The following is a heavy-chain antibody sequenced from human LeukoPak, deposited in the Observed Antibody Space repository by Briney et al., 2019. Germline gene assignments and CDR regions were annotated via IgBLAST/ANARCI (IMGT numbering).Heavy chain of an antibody. Sequence: GGSLRLSCAASGFTFSSYWMSWVRQAPGKGLEWVANIKQDGSEKYYADSVKGRFTISRDNSKNTLYLQMNSLRAEDTAVYYCAREGLMGATSLPRDAFDIWGQGTMVTVSS. CDR1: GFTFSSYW. J-gene: IGHJ3*02. CDR2: IKQDGSEK. D-gene: IGHD1-26*01. CDR3: AREGLMGATSLPRDAFDI. V-gene: IGHV3-7*01.